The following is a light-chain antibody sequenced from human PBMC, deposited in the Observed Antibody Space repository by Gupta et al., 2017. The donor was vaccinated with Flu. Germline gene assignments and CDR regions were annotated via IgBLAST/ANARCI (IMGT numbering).Light chain of an antibody. J-gene: IGKJ2*01. CDR2: KAS. V-gene: IGKV1-5*03. CDR3: HQYNTWSGT. CDR1: ENVASW. Sequence: DIQMTQSPSTLSASVGDRVTITCRASENVASWLAWYQQKPGEAPKLLIYKASTLQSGGPSRFSGSGSGTEFTLTISSLQPDDFATYYCHQYNTWSGTFGQGTKVEI.